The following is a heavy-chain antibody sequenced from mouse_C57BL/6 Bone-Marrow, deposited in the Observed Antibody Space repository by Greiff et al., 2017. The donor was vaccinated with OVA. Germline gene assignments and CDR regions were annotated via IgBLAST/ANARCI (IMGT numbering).Heavy chain of an antibody. V-gene: IGHV1-62-2*01. Sequence: VQLQESGAELVKPGASVKLSCKASGYTFTEYTIHWVKQRSGQGLEWIGWFYPGSGSIKYNEKFKDKATLTADKSSSTVYMELSRLTSEDSAVYFCARHESHYYGSFDYFDYWGQGTTLTVSS. J-gene: IGHJ2*01. D-gene: IGHD1-1*01. CDR1: GYTFTEYT. CDR2: FYPGSGSI. CDR3: ARHESHYYGSFDYFDY.